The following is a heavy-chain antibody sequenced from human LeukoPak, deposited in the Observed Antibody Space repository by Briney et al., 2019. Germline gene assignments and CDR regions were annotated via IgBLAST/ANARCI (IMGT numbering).Heavy chain of an antibody. J-gene: IGHJ4*02. Sequence: PGGTLRLSCAASGFTFSTYGMTWVRQAPGKGLEWVSAISGSGGSTYYADSVKGRFTISRDDAKNSLYLQMNSLRAKDTAVYYCAREGDSGSYYFDYWGQGTLVTVSS. CDR2: ISGSGGST. D-gene: IGHD1-26*01. CDR3: AREGDSGSYYFDY. CDR1: GFTFSTYG. V-gene: IGHV3-23*01.